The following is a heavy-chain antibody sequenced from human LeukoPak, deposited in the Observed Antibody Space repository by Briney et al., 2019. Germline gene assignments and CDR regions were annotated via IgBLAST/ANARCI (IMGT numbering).Heavy chain of an antibody. CDR3: AKDTYYGSGSYPGLGY. CDR1: GFTFDDYA. Sequence: PGGSLRLSCAASGFTFDDYAMHWVRQAPGKGLEGVSGISWNSGSIGYADSVKGRFTISRDNAKNSLYLQMNSLRAEDTALYYCAKDTYYGSGSYPGLGYWGQGTLVTVSS. J-gene: IGHJ4*02. V-gene: IGHV3-9*01. CDR2: ISWNSGSI. D-gene: IGHD3-10*01.